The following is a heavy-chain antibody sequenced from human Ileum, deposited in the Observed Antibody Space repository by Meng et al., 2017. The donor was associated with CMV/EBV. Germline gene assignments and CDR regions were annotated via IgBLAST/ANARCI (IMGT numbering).Heavy chain of an antibody. CDR3: AKNWGNDF. Sequence: QVLESGGGLVQPVGSLGLSCAASGLTFSSFAMNWVRLAPGKGLEWVSGISASGASTYYADSVKGRFTISRDNSKNTLFLQMNSLRAEDTAVYYCAKNWGNDFWGQGTLVTVSS. CDR1: GLTFSSFA. V-gene: IGHV3-23*01. J-gene: IGHJ4*02. CDR2: ISASGAST. D-gene: IGHD7-27*01.